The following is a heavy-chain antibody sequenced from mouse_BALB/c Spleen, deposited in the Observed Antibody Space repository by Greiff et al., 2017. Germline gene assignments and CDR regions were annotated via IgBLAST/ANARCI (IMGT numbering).Heavy chain of an antibody. J-gene: IGHJ2*01. CDR3: ARGGYYPDY. CDR2: INPSTGYT. Sequence: QVQLKQSGAELAKPGASVKMSCKASGYTFTSYWMHWVKQRPGQGLEWIGYINPSTGYTEYNQKFKDKATLTADKSSSTAYMQLSSLTSEDSAVYYCARGGYYPDYWGQGTTLTVSS. V-gene: IGHV1-7*01. CDR1: GYTFTSYW.